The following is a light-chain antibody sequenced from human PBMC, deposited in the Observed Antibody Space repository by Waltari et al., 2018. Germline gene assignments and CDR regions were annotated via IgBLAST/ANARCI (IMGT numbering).Light chain of an antibody. CDR2: KAS. CDR1: QSISTC. V-gene: IGKV1-5*03. CDR3: HQYHIYPGT. Sequence: DIQMTQSPSTLSATVGERITTTGRASQSISTCLGWYHQRPVEAPNLLMYKASSLEGGVPSRFSGSGSGTEFTLTISSLQPDDFATYYCHQYHIYPGTFGQGTKVEIK. J-gene: IGKJ1*01.